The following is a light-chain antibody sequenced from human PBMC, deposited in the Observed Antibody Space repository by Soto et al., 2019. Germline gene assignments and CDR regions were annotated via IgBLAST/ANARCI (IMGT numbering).Light chain of an antibody. Sequence: DIQMTQSPSTLSASVGDRVTITCRASQSISGWLAWYQQKPGKAPKLLLYKASTLESGVPSRFSGSGSGTEFTLNTSSLQPDDFATYFCQQYYSSWTFGQGTKVDI. CDR3: QQYYSSWT. J-gene: IGKJ1*01. CDR2: KAS. V-gene: IGKV1-5*03. CDR1: QSISGW.